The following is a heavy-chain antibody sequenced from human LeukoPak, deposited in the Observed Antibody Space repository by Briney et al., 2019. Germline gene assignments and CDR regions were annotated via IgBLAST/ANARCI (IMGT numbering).Heavy chain of an antibody. V-gene: IGHV3-23*01. D-gene: IGHD4-17*01. CDR3: AKDRMTTVTLDAFDI. Sequence: GGSLRPSCAASGFTFSSYAMSWVRQAPGKGLEWVSGISNSGGGTYYENSVKGRFTISRDNSKNTLYLQMNSLRAGDTAVYYCAKDRMTTVTLDAFDIWGQGTMVTVSS. J-gene: IGHJ3*02. CDR2: ISNSGGGT. CDR1: GFTFSSYA.